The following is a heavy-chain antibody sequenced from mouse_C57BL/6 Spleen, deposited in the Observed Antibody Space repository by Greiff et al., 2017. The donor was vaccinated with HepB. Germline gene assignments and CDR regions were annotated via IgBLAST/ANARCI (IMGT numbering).Heavy chain of an antibody. D-gene: IGHD1-1*01. Sequence: QVQLQQSGPELVKPGASVKISCKASGYAFSSSWMNWVKQRPGKGLEWIGRIYPGDGDTNYNGKFKGKATLTADKSSSTAYMQLSSLTSEDSAVYFCARMGYGSSYDWYFDVWGTGTTVTVSS. V-gene: IGHV1-82*01. CDR1: GYAFSSSW. CDR3: ARMGYGSSYDWYFDV. J-gene: IGHJ1*03. CDR2: IYPGDGDT.